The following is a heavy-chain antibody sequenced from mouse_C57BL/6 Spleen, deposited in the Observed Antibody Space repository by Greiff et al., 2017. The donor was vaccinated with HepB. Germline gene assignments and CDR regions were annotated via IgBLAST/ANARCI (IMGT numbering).Heavy chain of an antibody. Sequence: EVQRVESGAELVKPGASVKLSCTASGFNIKDYYMHWVKQRTEQGLEWIGRIDPEDGETKYAPKFQGKATITADTSSNTAYLQLSSLTSEDTAVYYCAIGDWVVATGAMDYWGQGTSVTVSS. CDR3: AIGDWVVATGAMDY. V-gene: IGHV14-2*01. CDR2: IDPEDGET. J-gene: IGHJ4*01. D-gene: IGHD1-1*01. CDR1: GFNIKDYY.